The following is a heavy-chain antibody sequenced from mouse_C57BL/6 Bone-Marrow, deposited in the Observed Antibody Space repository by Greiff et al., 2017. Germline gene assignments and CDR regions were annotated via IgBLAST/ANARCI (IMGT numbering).Heavy chain of an antibody. CDR3: DKPGLLLRNGAY. D-gene: IGHD1-1*01. CDR1: GFSLTSYG. J-gene: IGHJ3*01. V-gene: IGHV2-3*01. CDR2: ICGDGST. Sequence: VKLMESGPGLVAPSPSLSITCTVSGFSLTSYGVRWVRQPPGKGLEWLGVICGDGSTTNHSALISGLSISKDNSKSQVLLKLNSVQTDDTATYYCDKPGLLLRNGAYWGQGTLVTVSA.